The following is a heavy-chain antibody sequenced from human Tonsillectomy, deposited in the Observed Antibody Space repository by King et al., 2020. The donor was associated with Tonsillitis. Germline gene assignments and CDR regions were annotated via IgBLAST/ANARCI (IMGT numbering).Heavy chain of an antibody. J-gene: IGHJ4*02. D-gene: IGHD3-10*01. Sequence: VQLVESGGGLVQPGGSLRISCAASGFTFSSYAMSWVRQAPGKGSEGVSASSGRGGSTYYPDPVKGRFTISSDNSKNQRDLQMNSLGAEDTAVYYCAKFLWVGFGELSHYYFDYWGQGTLVTVSS. V-gene: IGHV3-23*04. CDR2: SSGRGGST. CDR1: GFTFSSYA. CDR3: AKFLWVGFGELSHYYFDY.